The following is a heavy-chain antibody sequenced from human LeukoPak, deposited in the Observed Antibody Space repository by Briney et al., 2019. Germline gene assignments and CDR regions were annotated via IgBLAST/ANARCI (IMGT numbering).Heavy chain of an antibody. D-gene: IGHD2-15*01. CDR3: ASGVRRYCSGGSCYRGWFDP. CDR2: IWADGSKT. Sequence: GGSLRLSCRAAGFSFNRYGMHWVRQAPGKGLEWVALIWADGSKTYHADSVRGRFSISRDNSKNTLYLQLNSLRAEDTAVYYCASGVRRYCSGGSCYRGWFDPWGQGTLVTDSS. J-gene: IGHJ5*02. CDR1: GFSFNRYG. V-gene: IGHV3-33*01.